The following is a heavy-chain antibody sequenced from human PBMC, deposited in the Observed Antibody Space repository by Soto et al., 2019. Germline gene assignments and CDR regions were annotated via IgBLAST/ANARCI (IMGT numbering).Heavy chain of an antibody. V-gene: IGHV3-23*01. Sequence: GSLRLSCAASGFTFSSYAMSWVRQAPGKGLEWVSAISGSGGSTYYADSVKGRFTISRDNSKNTLYLQMNSLRAEDTAVYYCAKAIGRYCSSTSCYSSYYYYYYGMDVWGQGTTVTVS. CDR1: GFTFSSYA. J-gene: IGHJ6*02. CDR2: ISGSGGST. CDR3: AKAIGRYCSSTSCYSSYYYYYYGMDV. D-gene: IGHD2-2*01.